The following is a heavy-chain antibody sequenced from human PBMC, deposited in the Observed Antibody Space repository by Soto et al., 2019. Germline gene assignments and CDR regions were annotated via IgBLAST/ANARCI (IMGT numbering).Heavy chain of an antibody. Sequence: PGGSLRLSCAASGFTFSSYAMSWVRQAPGKGLEWVSAISGSGGSTYYADSVKGRFTISRDNSKNTLYLQMNSLRAEDTAVYYCANLLYYYDSSGPGIWGQGTLVTVSS. CDR2: ISGSGGST. D-gene: IGHD3-22*01. CDR1: GFTFSSYA. J-gene: IGHJ4*02. CDR3: ANLLYYYDSSGPGI. V-gene: IGHV3-23*01.